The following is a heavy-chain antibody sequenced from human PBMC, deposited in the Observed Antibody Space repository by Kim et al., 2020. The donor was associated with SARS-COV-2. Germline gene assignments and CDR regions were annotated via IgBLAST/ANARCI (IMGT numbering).Heavy chain of an antibody. CDR3: ARHQRYSSVWYIAFYY. CDR2: AYYSGNT. Sequence: SETLSLTCTVSGGSLSSSSYYWGWIRQPPGKGLEWIGTAYYSGNTYYNPSLKSRVTISADTYKNQFSLKLGSVTAADTAVYYCARHQRYSSVWYIAFYY. D-gene: IGHD6-19*01. J-gene: IGHJ6*01. V-gene: IGHV4-39*01. CDR1: GGSLSSSSYY.